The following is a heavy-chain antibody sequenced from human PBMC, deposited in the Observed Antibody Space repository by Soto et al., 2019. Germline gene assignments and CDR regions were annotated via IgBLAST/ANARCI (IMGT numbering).Heavy chain of an antibody. J-gene: IGHJ4*02. Sequence: PSETLSLTCAVSGGSISSGGYSWSWIRQPPGKGLEWIGYIYHSGSTYYNPSLKSRVTISVNRSKNQFSLKLSSVTAAATAVYYCARVNDGVNSDYWSQGTRVTVSS. V-gene: IGHV4-30-2*01. CDR2: IYHSGST. D-gene: IGHD4-17*01. CDR3: ARVNDGVNSDY. CDR1: GGSISSGGYS.